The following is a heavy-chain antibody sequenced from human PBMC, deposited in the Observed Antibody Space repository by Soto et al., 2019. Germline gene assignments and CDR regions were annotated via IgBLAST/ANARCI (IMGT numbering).Heavy chain of an antibody. J-gene: IGHJ4*02. Sequence: PSETLSLTCAVYGGSFSGYYWSWIRQPPGKGLEWIGEINHSGSTNYNPSLKSRVTISVDTSKNQFSLKLSSVTAEDTAVYYCARGSSGFWGQGTLVTVSS. V-gene: IGHV4-34*01. CDR2: INHSGST. D-gene: IGHD6-19*01. CDR1: GGSFSGYY. CDR3: ARGSSGF.